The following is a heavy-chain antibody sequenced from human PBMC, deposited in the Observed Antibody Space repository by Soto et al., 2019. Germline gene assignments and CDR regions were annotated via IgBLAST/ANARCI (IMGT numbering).Heavy chain of an antibody. Sequence: SETLSLTCTVSGGSISSYYWSWIRQPPGKGLEWIGYIYYSGSTNYNPSLKSRVTISVDTSKNQFSLKLSSVTAADTAVYYCATSGHDFWSGSFDYWGQGTRVTVSS. CDR2: IYYSGST. CDR3: ATSGHDFWSGSFDY. CDR1: GGSISSYY. D-gene: IGHD3-3*01. J-gene: IGHJ4*02. V-gene: IGHV4-59*01.